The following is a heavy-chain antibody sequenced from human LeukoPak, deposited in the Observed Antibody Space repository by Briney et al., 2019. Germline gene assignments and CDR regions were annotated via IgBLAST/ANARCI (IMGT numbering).Heavy chain of an antibody. Sequence: GGSLRLSCAASGFTFSSYAMSWVRQAPGKGLEWVSAISGSGGSTYYADSVKGRFTISRDNSKNTLYLQMNSLRAEDTAVYYRASSTIAAPSYYFDYWGQGTLVTVSS. CDR1: GFTFSSYA. V-gene: IGHV3-23*01. J-gene: IGHJ4*02. D-gene: IGHD6-6*01. CDR3: ASSTIAAPSYYFDY. CDR2: ISGSGGST.